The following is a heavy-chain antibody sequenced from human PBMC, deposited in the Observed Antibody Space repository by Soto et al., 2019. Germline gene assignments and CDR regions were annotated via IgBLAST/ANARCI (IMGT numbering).Heavy chain of an antibody. CDR2: IYYSGST. Sequence: PSETLSLTCTVSGGSISSSSYYLGWIRQPPGKGLEWIGSIYYSGSTYYNPSLKSRVTISVDTSKNQFSLKLSSVTAADTAVYYCARSSAWRQYGHWGQGTMLTLSS. CDR1: GGSISSSSYY. J-gene: IGHJ4*02. D-gene: IGHD2-21*01. V-gene: IGHV4-39*01. CDR3: ARSSAWRQYGH.